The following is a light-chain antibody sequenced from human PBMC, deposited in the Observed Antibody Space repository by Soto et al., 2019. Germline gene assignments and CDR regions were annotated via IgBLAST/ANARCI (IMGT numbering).Light chain of an antibody. CDR1: SSDVGSYNL. CDR3: CSYAGNSTYV. Sequence: QSALTQPASVSGSPGQSITISCTGTSSDVGSYNLVSWYQQHPGKAPKVMIYEVSKRPSGVSNRFSGSKSGYTAFLTISGLQAEDEADYYCCSYAGNSTYVFGTGTKVTVL. V-gene: IGLV2-23*02. J-gene: IGLJ1*01. CDR2: EVS.